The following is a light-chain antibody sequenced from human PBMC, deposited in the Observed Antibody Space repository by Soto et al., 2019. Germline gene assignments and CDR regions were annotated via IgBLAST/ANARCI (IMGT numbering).Light chain of an antibody. CDR1: QSVFYRSKSKNS. Sequence: DIVMTQSPDSLAVSPGERATITCKSSQSVFYRSKSKNSVAWYQQKPGQPPKLLIYWASSRETGVPDRFSGSGSGTDFTLTISSLQAEDVAVYYCQQYYNIPWTFGQGTKVEVK. CDR2: WAS. J-gene: IGKJ1*01. CDR3: QQYYNIPWT. V-gene: IGKV4-1*01.